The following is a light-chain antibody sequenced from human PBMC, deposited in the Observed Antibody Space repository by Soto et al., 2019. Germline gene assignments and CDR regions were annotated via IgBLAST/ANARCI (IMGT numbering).Light chain of an antibody. J-gene: IGKJ4*01. Sequence: DIQMTQSPSSLSASVGDRVTITCQASQTIDTYLNWFQQKPGKAPKLLIYAASSLQSGVPSRFSGSGSGTDFTLTISSLQPEDFATYYCQQSYSIPLTFGGGTKVEIK. CDR3: QQSYSIPLT. CDR2: AAS. V-gene: IGKV1-39*01. CDR1: QTIDTY.